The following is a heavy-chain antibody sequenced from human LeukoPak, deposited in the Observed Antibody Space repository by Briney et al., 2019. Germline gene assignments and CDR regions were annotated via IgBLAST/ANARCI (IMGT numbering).Heavy chain of an antibody. V-gene: IGHV3-23*01. CDR2: IRGGKDST. CDR1: GFTFSSYA. D-gene: IGHD1-1*01. J-gene: IGHJ5*02. Sequence: GGSLRLSCAASGFTFSSYAMYWVRQAPGKGLEWVSAIRGGKDSTYYADSVKGRFTISRDNSRSTLYLQMNSLRAEDTAIYYCATKRGQGTQLNYNWFDPWGQGTLVTVSS. CDR3: ATKRGQGTQLNYNWFDP.